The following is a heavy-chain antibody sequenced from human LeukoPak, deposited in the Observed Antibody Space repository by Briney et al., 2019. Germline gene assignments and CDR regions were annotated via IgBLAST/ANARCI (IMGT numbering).Heavy chain of an antibody. V-gene: IGHV1-69*01. J-gene: IGHJ3*02. Sequence: GASVKVSCKASGGTFSSYAISWVRQAPGQGLEWMGGIIPIFGTANYAQKFQGRVTITADESTSTAYMELSSLRSEDTAVYYCARELEKSLWFGEFDDAFDIWGQGTMVTVSS. CDR3: ARELEKSLWFGEFDDAFDI. D-gene: IGHD3-10*01. CDR1: GGTFSSYA. CDR2: IIPIFGTA.